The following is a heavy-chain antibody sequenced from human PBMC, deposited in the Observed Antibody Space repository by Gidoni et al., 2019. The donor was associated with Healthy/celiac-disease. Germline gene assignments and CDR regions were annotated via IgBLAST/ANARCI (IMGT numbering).Heavy chain of an antibody. CDR1: GAPFCSHW. D-gene: IGHD2-15*01. CDR3: ARFGYCSGGSCYSDYFDY. CDR2: IKQDGREK. V-gene: IGHV3-7*01. J-gene: IGHJ4*02. Sequence: DVQLVESGGGLVQPGGSLILPCPPSGAPFCSHWMSWVRQAPGKGLEWVDNIKQDGREKYYVDASKGRFTISRDNAKNSLYLKRNSLRAEDTAVYYCARFGYCSGGSCYSDYFDYWGQGTLVTVSS.